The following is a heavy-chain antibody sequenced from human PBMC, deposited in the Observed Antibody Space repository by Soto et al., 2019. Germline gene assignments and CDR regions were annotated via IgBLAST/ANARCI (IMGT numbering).Heavy chain of an antibody. D-gene: IGHD3-22*01. V-gene: IGHV4-30-2*05. CDR1: GGSISSGGYS. CDR2: VYHSGST. CDR3: ASLSAGYYDDSSGYYFDY. J-gene: IGHJ4*02. Sequence: KPSETLSLTCAVSGGSISSGGYSWSWIRQPPGKGLEWIGYVYHSGSTYNNPSLKSRVTISVDTSKNQFSLKLSSVTAADTAVYYCASLSAGYYDDSSGYYFDYWGQGTLVTVSS.